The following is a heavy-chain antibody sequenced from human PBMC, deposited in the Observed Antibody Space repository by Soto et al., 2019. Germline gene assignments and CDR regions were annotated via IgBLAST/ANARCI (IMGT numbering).Heavy chain of an antibody. J-gene: IGHJ4*02. D-gene: IGHD6-13*01. Sequence: ASVKVSCKASGYTFTGYYMHWVRQAPGQGLEWMGWTNPNSGGTNYAQKFQGWVTMTRDTSISTAYMELSRLRSDDTAVYYCARGIAAAGTASFDYWGQGTLVTVSS. CDR1: GYTFTGYY. V-gene: IGHV1-2*04. CDR2: TNPNSGGT. CDR3: ARGIAAAGTASFDY.